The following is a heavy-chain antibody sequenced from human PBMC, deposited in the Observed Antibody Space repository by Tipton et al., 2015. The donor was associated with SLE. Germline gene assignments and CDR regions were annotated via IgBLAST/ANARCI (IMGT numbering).Heavy chain of an antibody. CDR1: GFSFDEYA. D-gene: IGHD3-22*01. CDR3: VKATKTMIISDYFDY. J-gene: IGHJ4*02. Sequence: SLRLSCAASGFSFDEYAMYWFRQAPGKGLEWVSGISWNSRSIGYADSVKGRFTISRDNAKNFLYLQMNSLRPEDTALYYCVKATKTMIISDYFDYWGQGTLVTVSS. V-gene: IGHV3-9*01. CDR2: ISWNSRSI.